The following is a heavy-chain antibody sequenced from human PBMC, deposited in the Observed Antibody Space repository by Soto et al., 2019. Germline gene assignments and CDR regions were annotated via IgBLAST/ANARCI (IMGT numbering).Heavy chain of an antibody. CDR2: INPTTGLT. D-gene: IGHD2-8*01. J-gene: IGHJ6*02. V-gene: IGHV1-46*01. CDR1: GYAFSNNF. CDR3: ARALRNGYFYGMDI. Sequence: GASVKVSCKASGYAFSNNFMHWVRQAPAQGLEGMGVINPTTGLTSNAQKFQGRITMTSDTSSSTAYMELSSLRSEDTAVYYCARALRNGYFYGMDIWGQGTTVTVSS.